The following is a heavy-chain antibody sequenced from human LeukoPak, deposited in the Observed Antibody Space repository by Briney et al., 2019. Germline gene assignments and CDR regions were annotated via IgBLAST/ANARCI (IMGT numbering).Heavy chain of an antibody. D-gene: IGHD3-10*01. CDR3: TSAIYYSASGVYSDAFYT. J-gene: IGHJ3*02. V-gene: IGHV3-30-3*01. Sequence: SRRLSRVPATLSPTHYSMHWDRQPPGKGMEWEAIISFDGAHKDYADSVTGRFTISRDNSELTLYLQLNSLLAEDPAVYYCTSAIYYSASGVYSDAFYTWGEGANCTVSS. CDR1: TLSPTHYS. CDR2: ISFDGAHK.